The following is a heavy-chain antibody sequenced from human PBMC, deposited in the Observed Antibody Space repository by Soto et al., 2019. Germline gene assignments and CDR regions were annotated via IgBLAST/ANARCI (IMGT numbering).Heavy chain of an antibody. CDR1: GNSFTSYW. CDR3: ARHYEYSSPTDSYGMDV. Sequence: EDMKISCKGLGNSFTSYWMSWVRQMPGKCLELIVTINPRDSYTNYSPAFQGHVTISADKSISTTYLQWSSLKDSDTVMYYCARHYEYSSPTDSYGMDVWCKGTTVT. J-gene: IGHJ6*04. D-gene: IGHD6-13*01. V-gene: IGHV5-10-1*01. CDR2: INPRDSYT.